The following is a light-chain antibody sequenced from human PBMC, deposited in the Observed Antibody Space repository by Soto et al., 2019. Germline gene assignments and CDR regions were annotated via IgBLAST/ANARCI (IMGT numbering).Light chain of an antibody. Sequence: DIVLTQSPGTLSLSPGERATLSCRASQRVNSNYLAWYQQKPGQAPRLLIHGASSRATGIPDRFSGSASGTDFTVTISRLEPEDFAVYYCQQHGVSLLTFGGGTKVDIK. CDR1: QRVNSNY. V-gene: IGKV3-20*01. CDR3: QQHGVSLLT. CDR2: GAS. J-gene: IGKJ4*01.